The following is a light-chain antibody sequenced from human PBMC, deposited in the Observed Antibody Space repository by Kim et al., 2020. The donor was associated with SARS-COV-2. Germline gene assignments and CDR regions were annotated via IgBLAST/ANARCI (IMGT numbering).Light chain of an antibody. CDR3: HHYYNWPRT. Sequence: LSPGERATLSCRASQSVSSKLAWYQQKPGQGPRLLIYNASTRATGIPAGFSGSGSGTEFTLTISRLQSEDFAVYYCHHYYNWPRTFGQGTKVDIK. CDR2: NAS. CDR1: QSVSSK. J-gene: IGKJ1*01. V-gene: IGKV3-15*01.